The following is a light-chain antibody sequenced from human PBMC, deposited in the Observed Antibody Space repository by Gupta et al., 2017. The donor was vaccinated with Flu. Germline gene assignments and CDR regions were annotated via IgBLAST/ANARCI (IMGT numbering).Light chain of an antibody. CDR1: SSNGSNY. CDR3: AAWDDTLDGVV. CDR2: RTF. Sequence: QSWMNQSPTAPGTPRQTVTISCSGSSSNGSNYVYWYQHVSPSAPKLLIYRTFQRSSGVPVRFSGSKSGTSASLVISGLRSEDEADYYCAAWDDTLDGVVFGGGTKLAVL. V-gene: IGLV1-47*01. J-gene: IGLJ2*01.